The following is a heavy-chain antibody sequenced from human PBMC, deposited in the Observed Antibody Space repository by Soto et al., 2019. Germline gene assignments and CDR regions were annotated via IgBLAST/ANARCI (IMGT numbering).Heavy chain of an antibody. D-gene: IGHD6-19*01. CDR2: IVPIFGTT. CDR1: GGTFSNYA. CDR3: ARVEAVAVLYTYHGLDV. J-gene: IGHJ6*02. Sequence: QVQLVQSGAEVKKPGSSGKVSCKVSGGTFSNYAIDWVRLAPGHGLEWMGGIVPIFGTTYYTQKFQGRATIIADDSTTTDYLEMSSLRSEDTAIYYCARVEAVAVLYTYHGLDVGGQGTAVTVSS. V-gene: IGHV1-69*12.